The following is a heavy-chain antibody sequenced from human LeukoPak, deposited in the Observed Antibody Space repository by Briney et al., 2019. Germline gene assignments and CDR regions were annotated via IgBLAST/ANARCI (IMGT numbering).Heavy chain of an antibody. V-gene: IGHV3-7*01. CDR1: GFTFSSYW. J-gene: IGHJ6*02. D-gene: IGHD3-10*01. Sequence: PGGSLRLSCAASGFTFSSYWMSWVRQAPGKGREWVANIKQDGSEKYYVDSVKGRFTISRDNAKNSLYLQMNSLRAEDTAVYYCARDRTYYYGSGTSDYYYYYGMDVWGQGTTVTVSS. CDR2: IKQDGSEK. CDR3: ARDRTYYYGSGTSDYYYYYGMDV.